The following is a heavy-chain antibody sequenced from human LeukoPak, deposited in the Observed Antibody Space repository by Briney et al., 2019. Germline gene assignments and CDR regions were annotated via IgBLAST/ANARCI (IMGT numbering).Heavy chain of an antibody. J-gene: IGHJ4*02. Sequence: GGSLRLSCAASGFTFSSYAMSWVRQAPGKGLEWVSAISGSGGSTYYADSVKGRFTISRDNSKNTLYLQMNSLRAEDTAVHYCAKQSTYRYSGSYCGYWGQGTLVTVSS. CDR3: AKQSTYRYSGSYCGY. CDR1: GFTFSSYA. D-gene: IGHD1-26*01. V-gene: IGHV3-23*01. CDR2: ISGSGGST.